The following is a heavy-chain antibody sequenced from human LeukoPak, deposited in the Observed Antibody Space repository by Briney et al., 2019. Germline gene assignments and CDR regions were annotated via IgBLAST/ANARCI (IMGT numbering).Heavy chain of an antibody. D-gene: IGHD5-18*01. Sequence: SETLSLTCTVSGGSISSDYWSWLRQPPGKGLEWIGYIYYSGSTNYNPFLKSRVTMSVDTSKNQFSLRLSSVTAADTAVYYCARGDTAIPRYWGQGTLVTVSS. CDR1: GGSISSDY. CDR3: ARGDTAIPRY. J-gene: IGHJ4*02. CDR2: IYYSGST. V-gene: IGHV4-59*01.